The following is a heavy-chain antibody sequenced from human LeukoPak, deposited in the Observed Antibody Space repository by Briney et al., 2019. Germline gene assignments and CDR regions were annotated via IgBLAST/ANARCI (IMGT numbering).Heavy chain of an antibody. V-gene: IGHV3-48*01. CDR2: IAYTGTI. J-gene: IGHJ4*02. Sequence: PGGSLRLSCTASGFTFSHYSMNWVRQAPGRGLEWVAYIAYTGTIHYADSVRGRFAISRDNTKNSLYLQMNSLRAEDTAVYYCARDPHSLDYWGQGTRVTVSS. CDR1: GFTFSHYS. CDR3: ARDPHSLDY.